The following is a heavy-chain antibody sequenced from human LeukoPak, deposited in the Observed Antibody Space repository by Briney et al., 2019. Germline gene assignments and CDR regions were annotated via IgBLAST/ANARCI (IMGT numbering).Heavy chain of an antibody. J-gene: IGHJ6*03. CDR2: INPNSGGT. Sequence: GASVKVSCKASGYTFTGYYMHWARQAPGQGLEWMEWINPNSGGTNYAQKFQGRVTMTRDTSISTAYMELSRLRSDDTAVYYCARDRVAGPLRALYYYYYYMDVWGKGTTVTVSS. CDR1: GYTFTGYY. V-gene: IGHV1-2*02. CDR3: ARDRVAGPLRALYYYYYYMDV. D-gene: IGHD6-19*01.